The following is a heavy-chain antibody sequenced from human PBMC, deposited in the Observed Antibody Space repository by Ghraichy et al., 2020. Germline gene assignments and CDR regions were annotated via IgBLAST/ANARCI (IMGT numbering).Heavy chain of an antibody. CDR2: IYYSGST. Sequence: SETLSHTCTVSGGSISSGGYYWSWIRQHPGKGLEWIGYIYYSGSTYYNPSLKSRVTISVDTSKNQFSLKLSSVTAADTAVYYCAGGPPAAIGGGFDYWGQGTLVTVSS. CDR3: AGGPPAAIGGGFDY. J-gene: IGHJ4*02. D-gene: IGHD2-2*02. CDR1: GGSISSGGYY. V-gene: IGHV4-31*03.